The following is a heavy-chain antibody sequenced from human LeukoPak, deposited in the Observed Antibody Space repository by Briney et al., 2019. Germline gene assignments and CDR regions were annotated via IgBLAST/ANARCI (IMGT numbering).Heavy chain of an antibody. CDR2: IGTAGDT. V-gene: IGHV3-13*01. CDR1: GFTFSSYD. Sequence: GGSLRLSCAASGFTFSSYDMHWVRQATGKGLEWVSAIGTAGDTYYPGSVKGRFTISRENAKNSLYLQMNSLRAGDTAVYYCARGYSSGWYATYYYCGMDVWGQGTTVTVSS. D-gene: IGHD6-19*01. J-gene: IGHJ6*02. CDR3: ARGYSSGWYATYYYCGMDV.